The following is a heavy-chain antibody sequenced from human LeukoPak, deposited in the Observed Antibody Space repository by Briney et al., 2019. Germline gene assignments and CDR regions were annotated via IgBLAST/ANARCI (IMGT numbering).Heavy chain of an antibody. CDR2: ITNNGGST. CDR3: VKGRIYCCYPSLDY. D-gene: IGHD2-2*01. J-gene: IGHJ4*02. CDR1: GFTFSDYA. Sequence: GGSLRLSCSVSGFTFSDYAMHWVRQAPGEGLEYVSAITNNGGSTYYADSAKGRFSVSRDDSKNTVYLQLSSLRPDDTAVYYCVKGRIYCCYPSLDYWGQGTLVTVSS. V-gene: IGHV3-64D*06.